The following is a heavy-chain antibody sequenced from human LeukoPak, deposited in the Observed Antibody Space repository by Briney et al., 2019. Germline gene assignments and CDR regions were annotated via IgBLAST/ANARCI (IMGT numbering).Heavy chain of an antibody. CDR2: IYYSGST. CDR3: ARAPVGFGGNYFDY. J-gene: IGHJ4*02. CDR1: GGSISSYY. D-gene: IGHD3-10*01. V-gene: IGHV4-59*01. Sequence: SETLSLTCTVSGGSISSYYWSWIRQPPGKGLEWIGYIYYSGSTNYNPSLKSRVTISVDTSKNQFSLKLSSVTAADTAVYYCARAPVGFGGNYFDYWGQGTLVTVSS.